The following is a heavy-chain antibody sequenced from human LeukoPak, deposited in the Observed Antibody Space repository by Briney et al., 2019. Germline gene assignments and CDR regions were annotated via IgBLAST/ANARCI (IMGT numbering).Heavy chain of an antibody. J-gene: IGHJ6*02. CDR2: VNRDGSET. Sequence: GGSLRLSCAASGFALSSHWMTWVRQVPGRGPEWVANVNRDGSETYYLDSVKGRFTISKDNAKNSLYLQMNSLRAEDTALYHCARNNGMDIWGQGTTVIVSS. CDR3: ARNNGMDI. V-gene: IGHV3-7*03. CDR1: GFALSSHW.